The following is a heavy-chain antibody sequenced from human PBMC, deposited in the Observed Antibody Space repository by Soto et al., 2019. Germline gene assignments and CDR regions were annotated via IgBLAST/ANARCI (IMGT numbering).Heavy chain of an antibody. J-gene: IGHJ4*02. V-gene: IGHV3-33*01. CDR3: ARDGLIRELLYYFDY. D-gene: IGHD1-26*01. CDR2: IWYDGSNK. Sequence: QPGGSLRLSCAASGFTFSSYGMHWVRQAPGKGLEWVAVIWYDGSNKYYADSVKGRFTISRDNSKNTLYLQMNRLRAEDTAVHYCARDGLIRELLYYFDYWGQGTLVTVSS. CDR1: GFTFSSYG.